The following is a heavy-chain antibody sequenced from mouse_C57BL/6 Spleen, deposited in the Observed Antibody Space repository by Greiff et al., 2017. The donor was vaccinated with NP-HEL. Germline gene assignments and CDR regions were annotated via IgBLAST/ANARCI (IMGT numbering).Heavy chain of an antibody. D-gene: IGHD1-1*01. V-gene: IGHV1-26*01. CDR3: ARGGITTVVGG. CDR2: INPNNGGT. J-gene: IGHJ2*01. CDR1: GYTFTDYY. Sequence: EVQLQQSGPELVKPGASVKISCKASGYTFTDYYMNWVKQSHGKSLEWIGDINPNNGGTSYNQKFKGKATLTVDKSSSTAYMELRSLTSEDSAVYYCARGGITTVVGGWGQGTTLTVSS.